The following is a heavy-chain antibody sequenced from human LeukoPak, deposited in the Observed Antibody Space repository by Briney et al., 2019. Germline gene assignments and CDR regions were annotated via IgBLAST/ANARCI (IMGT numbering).Heavy chain of an antibody. D-gene: IGHD1-26*01. V-gene: IGHV3-30*04. Sequence: GRSLRLSCAASGFTFSSYAMHWVRQAPGKGLEWVAVISYDGSNKYYADSAKGRFTISRDNSKNTLYLQMNSLRAEDTAVYYCAREVDHSGSYYRFFDYWGQGTLVTVSS. CDR3: AREVDHSGSYYRFFDY. J-gene: IGHJ4*02. CDR1: GFTFSSYA. CDR2: ISYDGSNK.